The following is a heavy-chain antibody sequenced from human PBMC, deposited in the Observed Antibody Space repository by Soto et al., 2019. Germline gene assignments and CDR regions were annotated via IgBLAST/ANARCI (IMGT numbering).Heavy chain of an antibody. Sequence: SVKVSCKASGGTFSSYAISWVRQAPGQGLEWMGRIIPFIGTANYAQKFQGRVTITADESTSTAYMELTSLRSEDTAVYYCARGVTMVRGVIKDYYYGMDVWGQGTTVTVSS. V-gene: IGHV1-69*11. CDR2: IIPFIGTA. CDR3: ARGVTMVRGVIKDYYYGMDV. D-gene: IGHD3-10*01. J-gene: IGHJ6*02. CDR1: GGTFSSYA.